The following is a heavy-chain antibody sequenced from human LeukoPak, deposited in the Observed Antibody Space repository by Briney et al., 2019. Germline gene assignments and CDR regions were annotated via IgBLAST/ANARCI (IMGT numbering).Heavy chain of an antibody. Sequence: GGSLRLSCAASGFTFSTYGMSWVRQAPGKGLEWVSGISGGGSSTYYADSVKGRFTISRDNSKNTLHLQMNSLRAEDTAVYYCAELGITMIGGVWGKGTTVTISS. J-gene: IGHJ6*04. CDR3: AELGITMIGGV. V-gene: IGHV3-23*01. D-gene: IGHD3-10*02. CDR1: GFTFSTYG. CDR2: ISGGGSST.